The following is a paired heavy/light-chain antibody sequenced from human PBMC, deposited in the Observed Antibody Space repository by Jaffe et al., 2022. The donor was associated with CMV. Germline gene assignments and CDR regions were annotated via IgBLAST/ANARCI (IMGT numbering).Light chain of an antibody. V-gene: IGLV3-25*03. Sequence: SYELTQPPSVSVSPGQAATITCSGDILPHQYASWYQQKPGQAPLLVIKKDDERPSGIPERFSGSSSGTTATLTISGVHAEDEADYYCLSSDSSAIYRFFGPGTKLTVL. CDR2: KDD. J-gene: IGLJ1*01. CDR3: LSSDSSAIYRF. CDR1: ILPHQY.
Heavy chain of an antibody. D-gene: IGHD1-26*01. CDR1: GFTFSSYW. J-gene: IGHJ3*01. V-gene: IGHV3-7*03. CDR3: AKHSYSGSHRRNDAFDV. Sequence: EVQLVESGGGLVQPGGSLRLSCAASGFTFSSYWMSWVRQAPGKGLKWVASINQDGTEKDYEDSVQGRFTISRDNAKNSVFLQLNSLTFDDTAVYFCAKHSYSGSHRRNDAFDVWGQGTMVTVSS. CDR2: INQDGTEK.